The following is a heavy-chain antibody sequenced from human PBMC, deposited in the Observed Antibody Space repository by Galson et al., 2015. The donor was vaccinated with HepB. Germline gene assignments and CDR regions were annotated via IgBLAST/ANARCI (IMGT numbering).Heavy chain of an antibody. D-gene: IGHD3-10*01. CDR2: TPYRSKWYS. Sequence: CAISGDSVSSNSVAWTWIRQSPSRGLEWLGRTPYRSKWYSDYAISVKSRITINPDTSKSQFSLHLNSVTSEDTAVYYCARESYGLDYWGQGTLVTVSS. CDR1: GDSVSSNSVA. CDR3: ARESYGLDY. J-gene: IGHJ4*02. V-gene: IGHV6-1*01.